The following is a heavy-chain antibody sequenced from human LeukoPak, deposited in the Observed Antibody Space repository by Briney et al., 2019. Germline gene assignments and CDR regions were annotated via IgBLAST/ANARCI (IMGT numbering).Heavy chain of an antibody. J-gene: IGHJ1*01. Sequence: GGSLRLSCAASGLTFINAWMSWFRQAPGKGPEWVGRIRSKTDGGTADYAAPVKDRFIISRDDSKNTLYLQMNSLQTEDTAVYYCTTDLGYFDSAGYPHWGQGTLVIVSS. CDR2: IRSKTDGGTA. V-gene: IGHV3-15*01. CDR1: GLTFINAW. D-gene: IGHD3-22*01. CDR3: TTDLGYFDSAGYPH.